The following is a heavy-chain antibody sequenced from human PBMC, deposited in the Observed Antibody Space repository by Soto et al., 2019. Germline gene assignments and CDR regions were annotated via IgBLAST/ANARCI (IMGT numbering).Heavy chain of an antibody. D-gene: IGHD6-13*01. CDR1: GYTFTGYY. CDR3: ARRLGESSSWSYYYYYGMDV. J-gene: IGHJ6*02. Sequence: ASVKVSCKASGYTFTGYYMHWVRQAPGQGLEWMGWINPNSGGTNYAQKFQGRVTMTRDTSKNQFSLKLSSVTAADTAVYYCARRLGESSSWSYYYYYGMDVWGQGTTVTVSS. CDR2: INPNSGGT. V-gene: IGHV1-2*02.